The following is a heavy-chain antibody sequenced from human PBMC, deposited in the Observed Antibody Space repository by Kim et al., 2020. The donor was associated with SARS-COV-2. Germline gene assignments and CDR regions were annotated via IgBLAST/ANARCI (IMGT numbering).Heavy chain of an antibody. D-gene: IGHD3-9*01. CDR3: ARERYFDQEEPSPILQNYYYYGMDV. CDR2: ISAYNGNT. J-gene: IGHJ6*02. CDR1: GYTFTSYG. V-gene: IGHV1-18*01. Sequence: ASVKVSCKASGYTFTSYGISWVRQAPGQGLEWMGWISAYNGNTNYAQKLQGRVTMTTDTSTSTAYMELRSLRSDDTAVYYCARERYFDQEEPSPILQNYYYYGMDVWGQGTTVTVSS.